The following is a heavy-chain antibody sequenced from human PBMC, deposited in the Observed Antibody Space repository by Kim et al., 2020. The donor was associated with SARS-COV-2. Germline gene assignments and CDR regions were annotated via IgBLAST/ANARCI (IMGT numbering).Heavy chain of an antibody. CDR3: ARVYSSGTLCFDY. Sequence: SVKVSCKASGGTFSSYAISWVRQAPGQGLEWMGGIIPIFGTANYAQKFQGRVTITADESTSTAYMELSSLRSEDTAVYYCARVYSSGTLCFDYWGQGTLVTVSS. CDR2: IIPIFGTA. V-gene: IGHV1-69*13. J-gene: IGHJ4*02. CDR1: GGTFSSYA. D-gene: IGHD6-19*01.